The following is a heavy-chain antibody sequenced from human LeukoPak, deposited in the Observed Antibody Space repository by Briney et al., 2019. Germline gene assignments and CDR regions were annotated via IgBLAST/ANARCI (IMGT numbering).Heavy chain of an antibody. Sequence: SETLSLTCAVYGGSFSGYYWSWIRQPPGKGLEWIGEINHSGSTNYNPSLKSRVTISVDTSKNQFSLKLSSVTAADTAVYYCARENPWLVQGVDYWGQGTLVTVSS. D-gene: IGHD6-19*01. CDR2: INHSGST. CDR3: ARENPWLVQGVDY. CDR1: GGSFSGYY. J-gene: IGHJ4*02. V-gene: IGHV4-34*01.